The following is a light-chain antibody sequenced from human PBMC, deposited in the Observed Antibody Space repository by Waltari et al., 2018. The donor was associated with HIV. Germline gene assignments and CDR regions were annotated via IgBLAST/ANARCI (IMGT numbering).Light chain of an antibody. CDR1: SSNIGSNT. V-gene: IGLV1-44*01. CDR2: SHN. CDR3: AAWDDSLNGQV. J-gene: IGLJ3*02. Sequence: QSVLTQPPSASGTPGQRVTISCSGSSSNIGSNTVNWYQQPPGTAPKLLIYSHNQRPSGVPDRFSGSKSGTSASLAISGLQSEDEADYYCAAWDDSLNGQVFGGGTKVTVL.